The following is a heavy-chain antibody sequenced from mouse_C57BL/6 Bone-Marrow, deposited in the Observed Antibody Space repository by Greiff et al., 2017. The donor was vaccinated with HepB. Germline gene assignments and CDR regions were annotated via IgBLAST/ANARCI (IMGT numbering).Heavy chain of an antibody. V-gene: IGHV5-4*01. Sequence: EVQVVESGGGLVKPGGSLKLSCAASGFTFSSYAMSWVRQTPEKGLEWVATISDGGSYTYYPDNVKGRFTISRDNAKNNLYLQMSQLKSEDTAMYYCAREGGYGCDGGSGLAYWGQGTLVTVSA. D-gene: IGHD2-2*01. CDR1: GFTFSSYA. CDR3: AREGGYGCDGGSGLAY. J-gene: IGHJ3*01. CDR2: ISDGGSYT.